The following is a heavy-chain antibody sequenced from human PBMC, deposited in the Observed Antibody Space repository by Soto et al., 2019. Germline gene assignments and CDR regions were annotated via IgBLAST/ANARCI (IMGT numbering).Heavy chain of an antibody. CDR3: TRENIENSDGPYDAFDI. Sequence: ASVKVSCKTSGYTFTDYYTHWVRQAPGQGLEWMGWMNPKSGGAYFAQKFQGRVTLTRDTSIGTAYIEVNSLTSDDTAVYFCTRENIENSDGPYDAFDIWGQGTTVTVSS. J-gene: IGHJ3*02. CDR2: MNPKSGGA. CDR1: GYTFTDYY. D-gene: IGHD5-18*01. V-gene: IGHV1-2*02.